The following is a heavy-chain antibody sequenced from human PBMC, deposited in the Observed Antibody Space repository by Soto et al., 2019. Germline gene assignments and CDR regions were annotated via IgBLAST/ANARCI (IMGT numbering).Heavy chain of an antibody. D-gene: IGHD3-10*01. V-gene: IGHV3-23*01. CDR1: GFTFNTFE. CDR2: ISTDSSRA. CDR3: VNGGWLDF. J-gene: IGHJ5*01. Sequence: EVQLLESGGGLVQPGGSLRLSCAASGFTFNTFEMSWVRQAPGRGLEWVSFISTDSSRAYYADAVKGRFTISRDNSKHTLYLQMTSLTAEDTAVYACVNGGWLDFWGQGTLVTVSS.